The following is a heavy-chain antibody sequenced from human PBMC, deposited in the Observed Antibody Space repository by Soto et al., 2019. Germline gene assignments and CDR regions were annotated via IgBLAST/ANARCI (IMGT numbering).Heavy chain of an antibody. CDR1: CGSFSCYY. V-gene: IGHV4-34*01. J-gene: IGHJ6*02. Sequence: SETLSLTCAVYCGSFSCYYWSWIRQPPGKGLEWIGEINHSGSTNYNPSLKSRVTISVDTSKNQFSLKPSSVTAADTAVYYCARERGSSSWRYYYYGMDVWGQGTTVTVSS. D-gene: IGHD6-13*01. CDR2: INHSGST. CDR3: ARERGSSSWRYYYYGMDV.